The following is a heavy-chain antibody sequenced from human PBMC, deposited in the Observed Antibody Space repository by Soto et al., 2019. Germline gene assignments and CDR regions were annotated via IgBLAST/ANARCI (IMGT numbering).Heavy chain of an antibody. CDR1: GFTFSSYS. D-gene: IGHD1-26*01. Sequence: GALRLSCAASGFTFSSYSMNWVRQAPGKGLEWVSSISSSSSYIYYADSVKGRFTISRDNAKNSLYLQMNSLRAEDTAVYYCARRKWEYDAFDIWGQGTMVTVSS. CDR3: ARRKWEYDAFDI. J-gene: IGHJ3*02. CDR2: ISSSSSYI. V-gene: IGHV3-21*01.